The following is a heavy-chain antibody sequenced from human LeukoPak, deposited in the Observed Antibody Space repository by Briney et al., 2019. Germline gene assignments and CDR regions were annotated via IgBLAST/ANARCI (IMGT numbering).Heavy chain of an antibody. CDR3: ARDPYYGSGSNNYFDY. V-gene: IGHV1-46*01. J-gene: IGHJ4*02. D-gene: IGHD3-10*01. CDR2: IDPSGGST. CDR1: VYTFISHY. Sequence: ASVKVSCKASVYTFISHYMHWVRQAPGHGLEWMGIIDPSGGSTNYAQKFQGRVTMTRDTSTSTVYMELSNLRSEDTAVYYCARDPYYGSGSNNYFDYWGQGTLVTVSS.